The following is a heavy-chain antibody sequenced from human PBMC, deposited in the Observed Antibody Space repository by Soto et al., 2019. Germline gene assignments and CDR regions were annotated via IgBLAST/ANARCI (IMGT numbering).Heavy chain of an antibody. CDR3: ARVDCSGGSCYGIDY. CDR1: GYTFNSYY. V-gene: IGHV1-46*02. Sequence: ASMKVSCKAFGYTFNSYYVHWVRQAPGQGLEGMGIINPGGGTSYAQKFQGRVTMTRDTSTSTVYMELSSLRSEDTAVYYCARVDCSGGSCYGIDYWG. CDR2: INPGGGT. J-gene: IGHJ4*01. D-gene: IGHD2-15*01.